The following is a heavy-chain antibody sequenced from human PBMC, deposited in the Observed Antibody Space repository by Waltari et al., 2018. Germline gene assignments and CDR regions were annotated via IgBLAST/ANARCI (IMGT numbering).Heavy chain of an antibody. J-gene: IGHJ3*02. CDR1: GIPFSDSS. V-gene: IGHV3-73*01. CDR3: TRSGTTTVAFDI. CDR2: NRSEAKRYAT. D-gene: IGHD1-1*01. Sequence: EVQLVDSGGDLVQPGGSLKLSCAASGIPFSDSSIHWVRQAPGKGQWWVGRNRSEAKRYATALAASVNGRFTIFKDDSKETAYLQMNTLMSEDTALYYCTRSGTTTVAFDIWGQGTMVTVSS.